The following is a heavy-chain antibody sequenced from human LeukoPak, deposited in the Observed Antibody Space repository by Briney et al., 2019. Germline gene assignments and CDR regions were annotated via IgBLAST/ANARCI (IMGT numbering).Heavy chain of an antibody. CDR3: ATGAAYSSAWTIDY. D-gene: IGHD6-19*01. V-gene: IGHV3-15*01. J-gene: IGHJ4*02. Sequence: GGSLRLSCAASGFTFTNGWMSWVRQAPGKGLEWVGRIKSKTDDGTTDYAAPVKGRFTISRDDSKNTLYLQMSSLKTEDTAVYFCATGAAYSSAWTIDYWGQGTLVTVSS. CDR1: GFTFTNGW. CDR2: IKSKTDDGTT.